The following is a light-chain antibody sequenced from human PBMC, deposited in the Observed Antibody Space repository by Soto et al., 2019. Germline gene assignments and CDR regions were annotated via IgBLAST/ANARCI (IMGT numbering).Light chain of an antibody. V-gene: IGKV1-39*01. Sequence: TSRASQSVRNYLNWYQHKPGKAPKLLIYGASRLQTGVPSRFSGSGSGTDFTLTVSSLQPEDFATYYCQQSSSSSWTFCQGSKVDIK. CDR2: GAS. CDR3: QQSSSSSWT. CDR1: QSVRNY. J-gene: IGKJ1*01.